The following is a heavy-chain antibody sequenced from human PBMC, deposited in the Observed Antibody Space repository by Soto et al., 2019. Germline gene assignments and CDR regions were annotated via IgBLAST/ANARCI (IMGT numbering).Heavy chain of an antibody. Sequence: LQTLSLTCAISGDSVSSNSAAWNWIRQSPSGGLEWLGRTYYRSKWYADYAISVRSRITINPDTSKNQFSLQLNSVPPEDTVVYYCARYTSSWYLDYWGQGTLVTVSS. CDR1: GDSVSSNSAA. D-gene: IGHD6-13*01. V-gene: IGHV6-1*01. J-gene: IGHJ4*02. CDR2: TYYRSKWYA. CDR3: ARYTSSWYLDY.